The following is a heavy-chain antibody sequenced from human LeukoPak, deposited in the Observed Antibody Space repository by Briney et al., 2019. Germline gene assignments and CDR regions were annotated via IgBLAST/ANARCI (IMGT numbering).Heavy chain of an antibody. D-gene: IGHD6-13*01. CDR3: AKVLAAAVLRDAFDI. CDR1: GFTFDDYA. CDR2: ISWNSGSI. V-gene: IGHV3-9*01. Sequence: PGGSLRLSCAASGFTFDDYAMHWVRQAPGKGLEWVSGISWNSGSIGYADSVKGRFTISRDNAKNSLYLQMNSLRAEDTALYYCAKVLAAAVLRDAFDIWGQGTMVTVSS. J-gene: IGHJ3*02.